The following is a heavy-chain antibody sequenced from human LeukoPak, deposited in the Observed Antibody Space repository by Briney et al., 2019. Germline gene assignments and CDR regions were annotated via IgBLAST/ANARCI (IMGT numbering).Heavy chain of an antibody. J-gene: IGHJ6*02. Sequence: GGSLRLSCVASGFIVSSYYMTWVRQAPGKGLEWVSVIYSGGSTYYADSVRGRVAISRDNSKNTVFLQMSSVRAEDTAVYYCARSYSNHLFGMDVWGQGTTVTVTS. CDR2: IYSGGST. V-gene: IGHV3-66*01. CDR3: ARSYSNHLFGMDV. CDR1: GFIVSSYY. D-gene: IGHD4-11*01.